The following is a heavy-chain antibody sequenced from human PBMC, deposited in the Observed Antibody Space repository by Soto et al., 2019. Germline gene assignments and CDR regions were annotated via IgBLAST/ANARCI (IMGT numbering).Heavy chain of an antibody. Sequence: GPLRLSCVGSVFTVSGYSMAWVREAPGRGLEWVASISSRSTNIDYADSVKGRFTISRDNAKNLVSLQMSSLRGEDTALYYCAKFTEPGYSSIWYYFEYWGQGTPVTVSS. V-gene: IGHV3-21*06. CDR1: VFTVSGYS. CDR2: ISSRSTNI. CDR3: AKFTEPGYSSIWYYFEY. J-gene: IGHJ4*02. D-gene: IGHD6-19*01.